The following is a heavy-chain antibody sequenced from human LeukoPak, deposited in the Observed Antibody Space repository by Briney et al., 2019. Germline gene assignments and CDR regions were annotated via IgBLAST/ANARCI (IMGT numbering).Heavy chain of an antibody. CDR2: IYSGGNT. V-gene: IGHV3-53*01. J-gene: IGHJ4*02. Sequence: PGGSLRLSCAASGFSVSNTYMSWVRRAPGKGLEWVSIIYSGGNTYYADSVKGRFTISRDNSKNTLYLQMNRLRPEDTAVYYCARDSNWGSDCWGQGTLVTVSS. CDR1: GFSVSNTY. D-gene: IGHD7-27*01. CDR3: ARDSNWGSDC.